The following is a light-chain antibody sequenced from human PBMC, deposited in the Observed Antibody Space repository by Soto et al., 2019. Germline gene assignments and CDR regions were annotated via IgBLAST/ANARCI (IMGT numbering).Light chain of an antibody. CDR2: EVS. CDR3: SSYTTSTTWV. J-gene: IGLJ3*02. CDR1: SSDIGGYNY. Sequence: QSVLTQPASVSGSPGQSITISCTGTSSDIGGYNYVSWYQHHPGKAPKLMIYEVSSRPSGVSNRFTASKSGNTASLTISGLRSEDEADYYCSSYTTSTTWVFGGGTKLTVL. V-gene: IGLV2-14*01.